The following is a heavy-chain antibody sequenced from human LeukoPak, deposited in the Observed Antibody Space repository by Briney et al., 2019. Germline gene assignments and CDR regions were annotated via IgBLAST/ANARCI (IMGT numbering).Heavy chain of an antibody. CDR3: ARDRGVGGYCSSTSCPIENWFDP. J-gene: IGHJ5*02. CDR1: GYTFTGYY. Sequence: GASVKVSCKASGYTFTGYYMHWVRQAPGQGLEWMGWINPNSGGTNYAQKFQGRVTMTRDTSISTAYMELSRLRSDDTAVYYCARDRGVGGYCSSTSCPIENWFDPWGQGTLVTVSS. V-gene: IGHV1-2*02. D-gene: IGHD2-2*01. CDR2: INPNSGGT.